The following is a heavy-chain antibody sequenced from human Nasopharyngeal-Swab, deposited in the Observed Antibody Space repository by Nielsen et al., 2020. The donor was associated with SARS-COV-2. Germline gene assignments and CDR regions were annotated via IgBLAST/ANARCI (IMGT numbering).Heavy chain of an antibody. J-gene: IGHJ4*02. Sequence: GESLKISCTASGFTFSSYSMNWVRQPPGKGLEWLSWISSGGGDTTFYPDSVKGRFTISRDSSKSTLYLQMNSLRADDTALYYCADPPFSEYWGQGTLVTVSS. CDR1: GFTFSSYS. CDR3: ADPPFSEY. CDR2: ISSGGGDTT. V-gene: IGHV3-23*01.